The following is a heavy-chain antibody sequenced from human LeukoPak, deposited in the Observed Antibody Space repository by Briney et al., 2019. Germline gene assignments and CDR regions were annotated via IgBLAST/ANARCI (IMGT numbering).Heavy chain of an antibody. V-gene: IGHV4-39*01. CDR2: IYYSGST. J-gene: IGHJ3*02. CDR3: ARHVGGDRNAFDI. Sequence: SETLSLTCTVSGGSISSSSYYWGWIRQPPGKGLEWIGSIYYSGSTYYNPSLKSRVTISVDTSKNQFSLKLGSVTAADTAVYYCARHVGGDRNAFDIWGQGTMVTVSS. D-gene: IGHD4-17*01. CDR1: GGSISSSSYY.